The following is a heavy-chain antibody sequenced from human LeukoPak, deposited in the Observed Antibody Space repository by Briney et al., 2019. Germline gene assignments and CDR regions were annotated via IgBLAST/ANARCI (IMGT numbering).Heavy chain of an antibody. CDR1: GFTFSSYD. J-gene: IGHJ6*03. D-gene: IGHD2-2*01. CDR3: ASKIYCSSTSCYYYYMDV. V-gene: IGHV3-13*01. CDR2: IGTAGDT. Sequence: GGSLRLSCAASGFTFSSYDMHWVRQATGKGLEWVSAIGTAGDTYYPGSVKGRFTISRENAKNSLYLQMNSLRAGDTAVYYCASKIYCSSTSCYYYYMDVWGKGTTVTVSS.